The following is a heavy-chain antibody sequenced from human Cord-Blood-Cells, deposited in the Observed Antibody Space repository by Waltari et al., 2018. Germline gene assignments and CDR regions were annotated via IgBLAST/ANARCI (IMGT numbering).Heavy chain of an antibody. V-gene: IGHV4-34*01. D-gene: IGHD3-3*01. CDR2: INHSGST. CDR1: GGSLRGYF. J-gene: IGHJ3*02. CDR3: ARATIFGVVINAFDI. Sequence: QVQLQQWGAGLLKPSETLSLTCAVYGGSLRGYFWSWIRQPQGKGLEWIGEINHSGSTNYNPSLKSRVTISVDTSKNQFSLKLSSVTAADTAVYYCARATIFGVVINAFDIWGQGTMVTVSS.